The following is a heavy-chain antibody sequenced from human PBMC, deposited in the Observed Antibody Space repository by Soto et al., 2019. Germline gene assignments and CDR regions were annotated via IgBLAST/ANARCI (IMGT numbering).Heavy chain of an antibody. CDR1: GFTFSNYW. Sequence: VQLVESGGGLVQPGGSLRLSCAASGFTFSNYWMHWVRQAPGKGLAWVARIDHDGSTNYAGSVRGRFTVSRDNAENMLYLQMQSLRDDDTALYYCVRDSHGDYWGQGTLVTVSS. CDR2: IDHDGST. CDR3: VRDSHGDY. J-gene: IGHJ4*02. V-gene: IGHV3-74*01.